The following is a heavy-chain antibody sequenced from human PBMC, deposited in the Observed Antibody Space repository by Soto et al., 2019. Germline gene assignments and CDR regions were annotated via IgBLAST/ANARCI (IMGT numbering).Heavy chain of an antibody. CDR2: ISAYNGNT. CDR1: GYTFTSYG. J-gene: IGHJ4*02. D-gene: IGHD3-10*01. Sequence: ASVKVSCKASGYTFTSYGISWVRQAPGQGLEWMGWISAYNGNTNYAQKLQGRVTMTTDTSTSTAYMELRSLRSDDTAVYYCARDRWFGELFLNFDYWGQGPLVPVPS. V-gene: IGHV1-18*01. CDR3: ARDRWFGELFLNFDY.